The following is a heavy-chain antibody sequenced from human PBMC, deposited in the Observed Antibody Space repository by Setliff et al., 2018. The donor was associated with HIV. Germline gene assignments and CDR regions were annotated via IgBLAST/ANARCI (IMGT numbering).Heavy chain of an antibody. CDR2: INPSSGST. J-gene: IGHJ1*01. CDR3: ARDPAPSSSASYFQH. CDR1: GYTFTSYY. V-gene: IGHV1-46*01. Sequence: ASVKVSCKASGYTFTSYYMHWVRQAPGQGLEWMGIINPSSGSTTYAQKFQGRVALTRDTSTSTVYMELSSLRSEDTAVYYCARDPAPSSSASYFQHWGQGTPVTVSS. D-gene: IGHD6-6*01.